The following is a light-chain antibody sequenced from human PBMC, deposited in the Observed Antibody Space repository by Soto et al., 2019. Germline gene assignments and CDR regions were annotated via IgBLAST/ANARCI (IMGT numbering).Light chain of an antibody. CDR1: SSNIGKNA. Sequence: QLVLTQPPSVSEDPRQRVTISCSGSSSNIGKNAVNWYQQLPGEAPRLLIYSNDLRPSRVSDRFSGSKSGTSASLAISGLQSEDEADYYCSTWDDNLSVVFGGGTKVTVL. CDR2: SND. J-gene: IGLJ2*01. V-gene: IGLV1-36*01. CDR3: STWDDNLSVV.